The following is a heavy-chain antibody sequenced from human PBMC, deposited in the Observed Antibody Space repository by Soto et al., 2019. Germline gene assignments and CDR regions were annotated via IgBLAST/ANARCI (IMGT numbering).Heavy chain of an antibody. CDR3: AKDGAPRYCSRSSCHPAGAY. Sequence: GGSLRLSCAGSGFTFSNYGLHWVRQAPGKGLDWVSFISFDGSHKYYADSVKGRFTISRDNSNNMLYLQMDSLTTEDTAVYYCAKDGAPRYCSRSSCHPAGAYWGQGT. V-gene: IGHV3-30*18. D-gene: IGHD2-15*01. CDR2: ISFDGSHK. CDR1: GFTFSNYG. J-gene: IGHJ4*02.